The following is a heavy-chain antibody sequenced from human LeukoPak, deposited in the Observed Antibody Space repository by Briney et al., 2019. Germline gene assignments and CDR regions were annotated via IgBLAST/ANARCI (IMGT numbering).Heavy chain of an antibody. CDR2: IIPIFGTA. CDR3: AVLGRDGCKGDY. D-gene: IGHD5-24*01. Sequence: SVKVSCKASGGTFSSYAISWVRQAPGQGLEWMGGIIPIFGTANYAQKFQGRVTITTDESTSTAYMELSSLRSEDTAVYYCAVLGRDGCKGDYWGQGTLVTVSS. V-gene: IGHV1-69*05. J-gene: IGHJ4*02. CDR1: GGTFSSYA.